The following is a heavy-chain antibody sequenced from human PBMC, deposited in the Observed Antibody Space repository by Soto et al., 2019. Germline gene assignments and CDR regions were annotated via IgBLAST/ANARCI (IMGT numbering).Heavy chain of an antibody. CDR3: AKGPGSSWYDYYYGMDV. V-gene: IGHV3-23*01. Sequence: EVQLLESGGGLVQPGGSLRLSCAASGFTFSSYAMSWVRQAPGKGLEWVSAISGSGGSTYYADSVKGRFTISRDNSKNMLYLQMNSLRAEDTAVYYCAKGPGSSWYDYYYGMDVWGQGTTVTVSS. CDR2: ISGSGGST. CDR1: GFTFSSYA. D-gene: IGHD6-13*01. J-gene: IGHJ6*02.